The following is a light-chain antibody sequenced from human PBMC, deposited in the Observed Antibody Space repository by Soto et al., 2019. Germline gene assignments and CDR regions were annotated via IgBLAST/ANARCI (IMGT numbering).Light chain of an antibody. CDR1: SSNIGINT. V-gene: IGLV1-44*01. Sequence: QSVLTQPPSASGTPGQRVTISCSGSSSNIGINTVNWYQQLPGTAPKLLIYSSNQRPSGVPDRFPGSKSGTSASLAISGLQSEDEADYYCAAWDDSLNGPVFGTGTKVTVL. CDR2: SSN. CDR3: AAWDDSLNGPV. J-gene: IGLJ1*01.